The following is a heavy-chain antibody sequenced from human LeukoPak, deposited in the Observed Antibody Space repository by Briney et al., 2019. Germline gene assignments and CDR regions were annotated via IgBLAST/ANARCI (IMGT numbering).Heavy chain of an antibody. CDR2: ISSSSSYI. Sequence: GGSLRLPCAASGSTFSSYSMNWVRQAPGKGLEWVSSISSSSSYIYYADSVKGRFTISRDNAKNSLYLQMNSLRAEDTAVYYCASEYSSSSSVYYMDVWGKGTTVTVSS. D-gene: IGHD6-6*01. CDR1: GSTFSSYS. J-gene: IGHJ6*03. V-gene: IGHV3-21*01. CDR3: ASEYSSSSSVYYMDV.